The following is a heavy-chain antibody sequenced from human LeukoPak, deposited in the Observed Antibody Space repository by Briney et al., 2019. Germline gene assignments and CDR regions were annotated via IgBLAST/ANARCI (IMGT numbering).Heavy chain of an antibody. Sequence: QPGGSLRLSCAASGFTFSSYEMNWVRQAPGKGLEWVSYISSSGSTIYYADSVKGRFTISRDNSKNTLYLQMNSLRAEDTAVYYCAKVPRPQTGGYCSGGSCYSWFDWGQGTLVTVSS. J-gene: IGHJ4*02. CDR3: AKVPRPQTGGYCSGGSCYSWFD. CDR2: ISSSGSTI. V-gene: IGHV3-48*03. D-gene: IGHD2-15*01. CDR1: GFTFSSYE.